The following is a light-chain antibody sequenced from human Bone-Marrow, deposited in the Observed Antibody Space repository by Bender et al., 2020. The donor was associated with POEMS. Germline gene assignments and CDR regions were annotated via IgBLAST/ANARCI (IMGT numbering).Light chain of an antibody. CDR3: VAWDASLNGWV. Sequence: QSALTQPASVSGSPGQSITISCTGSSSDVESYRLVSWYQQKPGKAPKLMIYEAIKRPSGVPDRFSGSKSGTSASLAITGLQSDDEAIYFCVAWDASLNGWVFGGGTKLTVL. CDR1: SSDVESYRL. CDR2: EAI. V-gene: IGLV2-14*02. J-gene: IGLJ3*02.